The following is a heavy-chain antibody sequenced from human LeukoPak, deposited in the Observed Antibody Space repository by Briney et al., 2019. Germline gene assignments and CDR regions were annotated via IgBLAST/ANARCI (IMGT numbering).Heavy chain of an antibody. CDR3: ARSAYAYSFDY. CDR1: GFTFIDFG. V-gene: IGHV3-48*03. Sequence: PGGSLKLSCAASGFTFIDFGVNWVRQAPGKGLKWVSYISGSGTTIYYADSVKGRFAISRDNVKNSLSLQMNSLRAEDTAVYYCARSAYAYSFDYWGQGTLVSVSS. J-gene: IGHJ4*02. D-gene: IGHD4-11*01. CDR2: ISGSGTTI.